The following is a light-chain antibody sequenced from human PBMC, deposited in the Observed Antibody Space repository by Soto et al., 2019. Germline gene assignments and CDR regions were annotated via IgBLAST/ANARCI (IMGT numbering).Light chain of an antibody. CDR3: QQSYSTLIHT. J-gene: IGKJ2*01. Sequence: DIQMTQSPSSLSASVGDRVTITCRASQSISTFLNWYQQKPGKAPNLLIYGASSLHSGVPSRFSGSGSGTDFTLTISSLQPEGFATYYCQQSYSTLIHTFGQGTKLEIK. CDR1: QSISTF. V-gene: IGKV1-39*01. CDR2: GAS.